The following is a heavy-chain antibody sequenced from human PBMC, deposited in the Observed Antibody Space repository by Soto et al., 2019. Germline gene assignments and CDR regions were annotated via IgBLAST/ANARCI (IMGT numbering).Heavy chain of an antibody. Sequence: QVQLVQTGAEVKKPGSSVRVSCTAYGGCNLRDYRTTWVRQSTGQGLEWMGGIITKLGSANYAQNFQGRVTINADESTRNVYLELRRRRSDDTALYYCTRRGGGYNLRAGYWGQGTPVTLSS. D-gene: IGHD5-12*01. V-gene: IGHV1-69*01. CDR2: IITKLGSA. CDR1: GGCNLRDYR. J-gene: IGHJ1*01. CDR3: TRRGGGYNLRAGY.